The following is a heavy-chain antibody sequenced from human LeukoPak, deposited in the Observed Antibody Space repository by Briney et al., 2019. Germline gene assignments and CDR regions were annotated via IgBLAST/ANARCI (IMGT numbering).Heavy chain of an antibody. J-gene: IGHJ5*02. CDR1: GFTFSNYW. V-gene: IGHV3-7*03. CDR2: IKDDGGDK. D-gene: IGHD3-22*01. Sequence: GSLRLSCAASGFTFSNYWMSWVRQAPGKGLEWVATIKDDGGDKYYVDSVKGRFTISRDNAKNSLYLQMNSLRAEDTAAYYCAGTGGYPNWFDPWGQGTLVTVSS. CDR3: AGTGGYPNWFDP.